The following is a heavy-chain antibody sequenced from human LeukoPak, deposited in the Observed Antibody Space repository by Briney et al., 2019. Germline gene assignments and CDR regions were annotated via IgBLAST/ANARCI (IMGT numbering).Heavy chain of an antibody. D-gene: IGHD3-3*01. V-gene: IGHV3-43D*03. CDR3: AKDWAASGSGAYMDV. Sequence: PGGSLRLSCAASGFTFDDYAMHWVRQAPGKGLEWISLMSWDGGYTYYADSVKGRFTISRGDSKNSLFLQMNSLIAEDTALYYCAKDWAASGSGAYMDVWGKGTTVTVSS. CDR1: GFTFDDYA. CDR2: MSWDGGYT. J-gene: IGHJ6*03.